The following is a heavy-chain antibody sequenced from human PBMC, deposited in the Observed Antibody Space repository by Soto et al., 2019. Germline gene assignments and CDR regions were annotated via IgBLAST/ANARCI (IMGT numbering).Heavy chain of an antibody. CDR2: ISYDGSNK. Sequence: QVQLVESGGGVVQPGRSLRLSCAASGFTFSSYAMHWVRQAPGKGLEWVAVISYDGSNKYYADSVKGRFTISRDNSKNTLYLQMNSLRAEDTAVYYCARDAYYDILTGNRGYYGTDVW. CDR1: GFTFSSYA. V-gene: IGHV3-30-3*01. CDR3: ARDAYYDILTGNRGYYGTDV. J-gene: IGHJ6*01. D-gene: IGHD3-9*01.